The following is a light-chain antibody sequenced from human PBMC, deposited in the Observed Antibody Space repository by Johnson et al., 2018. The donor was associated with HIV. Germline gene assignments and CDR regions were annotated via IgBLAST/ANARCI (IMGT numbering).Light chain of an antibody. V-gene: IGLV1-51*01. Sequence: QSVLTQPPSVSAAPGQKVTISCSGSSSNIGNNYVSWYQQLPGTAPKLLIYDTYKRPSGIPDRFSGSKSGTSATLGITGLKTGDEAEYYCGTCDIRLSAYDFGAGTEVTV. CDR1: SSNIGNNY. CDR2: DTY. CDR3: GTCDIRLSAYD. J-gene: IGLJ1*01.